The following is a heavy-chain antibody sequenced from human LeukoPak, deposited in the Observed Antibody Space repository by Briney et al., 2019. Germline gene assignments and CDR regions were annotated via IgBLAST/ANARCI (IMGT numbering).Heavy chain of an antibody. CDR3: AASPDYYDSSGYSYYFDY. J-gene: IGHJ4*02. V-gene: IGHV1-58*01. CDR1: GFSFTISV. D-gene: IGHD3-22*01. CDR2: IVVGSGNT. Sequence: ASVKVSCKACGFSFTISVVQWVRQARGQRREWIGWIVVGSGNTNYAQKFQERVTITRDMFTSTADMELSSLRSEDTAGYDCAASPDYYDSSGYSYYFDYWGQGTGVTVSS.